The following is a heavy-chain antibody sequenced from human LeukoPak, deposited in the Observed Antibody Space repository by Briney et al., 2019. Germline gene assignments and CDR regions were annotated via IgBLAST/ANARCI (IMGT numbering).Heavy chain of an antibody. CDR1: GFTVSSNY. J-gene: IGHJ4*02. D-gene: IGHD6-19*01. CDR2: IYKSAIT. V-gene: IGHV3-53*01. Sequence: GGSLRLSCAASGFTVSSNYMTWVRQAPGKGLEWVSVIYKSAITYYAGSVKGRFTISRDDSKNTFFLQMNNLKADDTAVYYCAADKTTSGWYELDYWGQGTLVTVSS. CDR3: AADKTTSGWYELDY.